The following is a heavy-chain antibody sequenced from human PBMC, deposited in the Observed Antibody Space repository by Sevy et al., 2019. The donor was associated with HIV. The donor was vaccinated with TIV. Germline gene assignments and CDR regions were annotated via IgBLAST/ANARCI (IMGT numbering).Heavy chain of an antibody. D-gene: IGHD1-26*01. CDR1: GFTFNGYA. CDR2: IDWKSGRI. V-gene: IGHV3-9*01. Sequence: GGSLRLSCAAASGFTFNGYAMHWVRQGPGKGLEWVSGIDWKSGRIDYADSVKGRFTIFRDNVKNSLDLQMNSLRADDTAFSYCITDIRPGGLDYWGQGTLVTVSS. J-gene: IGHJ4*02. CDR3: ITDIRPGGLDY.